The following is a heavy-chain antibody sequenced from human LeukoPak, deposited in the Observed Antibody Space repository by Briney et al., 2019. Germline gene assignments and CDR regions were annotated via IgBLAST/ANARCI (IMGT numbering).Heavy chain of an antibody. CDR2: IIPIFGTA. CDR3: ARADYYDSSGYYQGGSFDP. D-gene: IGHD3-22*01. J-gene: IGHJ5*02. V-gene: IGHV1-69*05. CDR1: GGTFSSYA. Sequence: SVKVSCKASGGTFSSYAISRVRQAPGQGLEWMGGIIPIFGTANYAQKFQGRVTITTDESTSTAYMELSSLRSEDTAVYYCARADYYDSSGYYQGGSFDPWGQGTLVTVSS.